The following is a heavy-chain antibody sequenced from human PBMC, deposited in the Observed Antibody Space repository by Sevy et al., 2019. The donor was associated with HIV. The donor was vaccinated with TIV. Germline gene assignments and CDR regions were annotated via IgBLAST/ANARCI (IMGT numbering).Heavy chain of an antibody. J-gene: IGHJ4*02. V-gene: IGHV3-23*01. CDR1: GFTFINYA. CDR3: ARDWKAAAGTGYGY. Sequence: GGSLRLSCAASGFTFINYAMSWVRQAPGKGLEGKGLEWVSTISGGGAGTYYADSVRGRFTISRDSSKNTLYLQMNSLRVEDTAVYYCARDWKAAAGTGYGYWGQGTLVTVSS. D-gene: IGHD6-13*01. CDR2: ISGGGAGT.